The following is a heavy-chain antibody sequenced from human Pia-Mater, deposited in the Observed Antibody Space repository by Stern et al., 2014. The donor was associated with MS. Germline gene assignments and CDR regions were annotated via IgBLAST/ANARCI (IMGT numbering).Heavy chain of an antibody. Sequence: VQLEESGPGLVKPSETLSLTCTVSGGSITNRDYWGWIRQSPGKGLEWIGSVYYRGITYYRPSLKSRATLSIDTSRNPFFPWLTSLPATDTAVYFCARGVTAVTNYVPNWCFDLWGRGTLVTVSS. CDR1: GGSITNRDY. CDR3: ARGVTAVTNYVPNWCFDL. J-gene: IGHJ2*01. V-gene: IGHV4-39*02. D-gene: IGHD4-11*01. CDR2: VYYRGIT.